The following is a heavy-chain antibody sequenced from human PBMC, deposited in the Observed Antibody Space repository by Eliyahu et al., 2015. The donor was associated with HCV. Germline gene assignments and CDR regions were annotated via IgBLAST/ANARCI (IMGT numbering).Heavy chain of an antibody. V-gene: IGHV3-48*03. J-gene: IGHJ1*01. CDR1: GFTFSXYE. Sequence: EVQLVESGGGLVQPGGSLRLSCAASGFTFSXYEMNWVRQAPGKGLEWVSYISSSGSTIYYADSVKGRFTISRDNAKNSLYLQMNSLRAEDTAVYYCARGSIVVVPAAIGYFQHWGQGTLVTVSS. D-gene: IGHD2-2*02. CDR3: ARGSIVVVPAAIGYFQH. CDR2: ISSSGSTI.